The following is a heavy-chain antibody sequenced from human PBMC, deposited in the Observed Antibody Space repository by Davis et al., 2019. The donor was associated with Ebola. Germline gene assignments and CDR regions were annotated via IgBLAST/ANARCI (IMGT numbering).Heavy chain of an antibody. CDR2: ISSNGGST. V-gene: IGHV3-64D*08. Sequence: GESLKISCSASGFTFSSYAMHWVRQAPGKGLEYVSAISSNGGSTYYADSVKGRFTISRDNSKNTLYLQMSSLRAEDTAVYYCVPLSGSYSDDWGQGTLVTVS. J-gene: IGHJ4*02. CDR3: VPLSGSYSDD. D-gene: IGHD1-26*01. CDR1: GFTFSSYA.